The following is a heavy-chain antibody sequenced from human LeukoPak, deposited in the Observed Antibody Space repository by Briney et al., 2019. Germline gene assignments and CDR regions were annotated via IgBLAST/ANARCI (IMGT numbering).Heavy chain of an antibody. CDR2: ISAGSSYI. Sequence: GGSLRLSCAASGFTFRSYSMNWLRQAPGKGLEWVSSISAGSSYIYYADSVKGRFTISRDNAKNSLYLQMNSLRAEDTAVYYCARVSGVVPAATLDFWGQGALVTVSS. CDR3: ARVSGVVPAATLDF. J-gene: IGHJ4*02. D-gene: IGHD2-2*01. CDR1: GFTFRSYS. V-gene: IGHV3-21*01.